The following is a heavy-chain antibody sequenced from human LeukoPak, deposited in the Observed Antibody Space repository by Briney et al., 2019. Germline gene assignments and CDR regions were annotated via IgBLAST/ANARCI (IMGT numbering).Heavy chain of an antibody. CDR3: ARDYRTGFDY. J-gene: IGHJ4*02. Sequence: ASVKVSCKASGYTFTSYGISWVRQAPGQGLEWLGWISTYNGNTHYAQKLQGRVTMTTDTSTTTAYTGLRSLRSDDTAVYYCARDYRTGFDYWGQGTLVTVSS. V-gene: IGHV1-18*01. D-gene: IGHD7-27*01. CDR2: ISTYNGNT. CDR1: GYTFTSYG.